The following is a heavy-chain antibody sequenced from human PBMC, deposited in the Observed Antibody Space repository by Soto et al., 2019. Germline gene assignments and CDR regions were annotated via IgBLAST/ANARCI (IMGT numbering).Heavy chain of an antibody. Sequence: QVQLVQSGAEVKKPGSSVKVSCKASGGPFSSYVLTWVRQAPGQGLEWMGRIIPMFGITDFAPKFQGRVTXAASKPTTTAYMELSSLRSEDTAIYDCARDRALKNAAVGMAYWGQGTLVTVSS. CDR3: ARDRALKNAAVGMAY. V-gene: IGHV1-69*04. D-gene: IGHD6-13*01. CDR2: IIPMFGIT. CDR1: GGPFSSYV. J-gene: IGHJ4*02.